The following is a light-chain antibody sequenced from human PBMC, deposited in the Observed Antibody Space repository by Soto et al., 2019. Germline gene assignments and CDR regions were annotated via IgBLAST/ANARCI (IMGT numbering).Light chain of an antibody. Sequence: QSPSSLSASVGDRVTITCRASQSISSYLNWYQQKPGKAPKLLIYAASSLQSGVPSRFSGSGSGTDFTLTISSLQPEDFATYYCQQSYSTPYTFGQGTKVDIK. J-gene: IGKJ2*01. V-gene: IGKV1-39*01. CDR2: AAS. CDR1: QSISSY. CDR3: QQSYSTPYT.